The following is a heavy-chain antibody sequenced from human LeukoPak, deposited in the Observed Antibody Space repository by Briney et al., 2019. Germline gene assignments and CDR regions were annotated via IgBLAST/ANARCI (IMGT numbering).Heavy chain of an antibody. D-gene: IGHD3-16*01. J-gene: IGHJ5*02. CDR2: IYYSGRT. CDR3: ARGDYYDGGGRNWFDP. Sequence: PSETLFLTCPVPVGSISSYYWSWIRQPPGKGLEWIGYIYYSGRTKYNPSLKSRVTMSVDTSRNQFSLRLTSVTAADTAVYYCARGDYYDGGGRNWFDPWGQGTLVTVSS. V-gene: IGHV4-59*12. CDR1: VGSISSYY.